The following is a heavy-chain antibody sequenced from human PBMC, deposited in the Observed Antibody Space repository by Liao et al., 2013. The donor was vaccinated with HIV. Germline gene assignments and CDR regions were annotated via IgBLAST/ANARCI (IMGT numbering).Heavy chain of an antibody. Sequence: QVQLQESGPGLVKPSETLSLTCTVSGGSLSSYYWSWIRQPPGKGLEWIGYIYDSGTTIYNPSLKSRVTMSVDTSKNQFSLKLSSVPAADTAVYYCAARITISGVAIPHALDIWGRGTMVTVSS. CDR2: IYDSGTT. CDR1: GGSLSSYY. V-gene: IGHV4-59*01. D-gene: IGHD3-3*01. CDR3: AARITISGVAIPHALDI. J-gene: IGHJ3*02.